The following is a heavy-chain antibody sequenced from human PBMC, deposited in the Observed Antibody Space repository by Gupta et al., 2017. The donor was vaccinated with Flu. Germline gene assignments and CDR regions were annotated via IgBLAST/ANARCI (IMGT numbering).Heavy chain of an antibody. CDR1: ALTFSDYY. CDR2: SRHRDSGHST. Sequence: ELQSVKSVGGLVHPVGSLILSFAVSALTFSDYYMDWVRQAPGKGLEWVGRSRHRDSGHSTEYATSVKCRFTISRDDLKNSLYLQMNSLKTEDTAVYYCARAENSVSVSVRYDYWGQGDLVTVSS. V-gene: IGHV3-72*01. D-gene: IGHD5/OR15-5a*01. CDR3: ARAENSVSVSVRYDY. J-gene: IGHJ4*02.